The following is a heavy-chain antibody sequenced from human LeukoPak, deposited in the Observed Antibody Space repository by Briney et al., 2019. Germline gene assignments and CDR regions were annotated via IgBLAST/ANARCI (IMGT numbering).Heavy chain of an antibody. J-gene: IGHJ4*02. CDR3: ARPPYSGSAHFDY. V-gene: IGHV3-33*08. D-gene: IGHD1-26*01. Sequence: PGGSLRLSCAASGFTFSSYGMHWVRQAPGKGLEWVAVIWYDGSNKYYADSVKGRFTISRDNSKNTLYLQMNSLRAEDTAVYHCARPPYSGSAHFDYWGQGTLVTVSS. CDR2: IWYDGSNK. CDR1: GFTFSSYG.